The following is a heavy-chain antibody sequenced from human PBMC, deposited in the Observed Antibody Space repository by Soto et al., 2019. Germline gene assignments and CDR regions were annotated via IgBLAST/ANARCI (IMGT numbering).Heavy chain of an antibody. J-gene: IGHJ6*02. Sequence: ASVKVSCKASGYTFTSYGISWVRQAPGQGLEWMGWISAYNGNTNYAQTLQGRVTMTTDTSTSTAYMELRSLRSDDTAVYYCARDEIVVVPASIGGYYYYVMDFCGQGTTVTVSS. CDR3: ARDEIVVVPASIGGYYYYVMDF. V-gene: IGHV1-18*01. CDR1: GYTFTSYG. CDR2: ISAYNGNT. D-gene: IGHD2-2*01.